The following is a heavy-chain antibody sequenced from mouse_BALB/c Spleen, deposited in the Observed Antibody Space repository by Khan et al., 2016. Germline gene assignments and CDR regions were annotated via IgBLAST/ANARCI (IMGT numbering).Heavy chain of an antibody. J-gene: IGHJ2*01. V-gene: IGHV5-6-3*01. CDR1: SFTISSYG. CDR2: NVSNDGST. D-gene: IGHD2-12*01. CDR3: ARSPI. Sequence: EVELVESGGGLVQPGGSLKRSCAASSFTISSYGKSSCLRPPHERLEQVATNVSNDGSTNYTACLKSRFSITRDTAKNDLYLQMRSLKSEDTAMYYWARSPIWGKGTTLPVSS.